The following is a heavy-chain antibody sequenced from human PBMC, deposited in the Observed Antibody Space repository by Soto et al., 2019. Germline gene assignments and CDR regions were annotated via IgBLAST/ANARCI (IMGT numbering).Heavy chain of an antibody. D-gene: IGHD5-18*01. CDR3: ARRTLLWLNYYYYGMDV. V-gene: IGHV4-34*01. J-gene: IGHJ6*02. Sequence: QVQLQQWGAGLLKPSETLSLTCAVYGGSFSGYYWRWIRQPPGKGLAWIGEINHSGSTNYNPSLKSRVTISVYTSKNQFSLKLSSVTAADTAVYYCARRTLLWLNYYYYGMDVWGQGTTVTVSS. CDR2: INHSGST. CDR1: GGSFSGYY.